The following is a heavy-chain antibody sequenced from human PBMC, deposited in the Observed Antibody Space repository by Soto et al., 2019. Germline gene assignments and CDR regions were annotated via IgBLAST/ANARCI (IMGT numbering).Heavy chain of an antibody. CDR1: GFTVSSNY. J-gene: IGHJ1*01. D-gene: IGHD3-22*01. CDR2: IYSGGST. V-gene: IGHV3-53*01. Sequence: EVQLVESGGGLIQXGGSLRLSCAASGFTVSSNYMSWVRQAPGKGLEWVSVIYSGGSTYYADSVKGRFTISRDNSKNTLYLQMNRLRAEDTAVYYCARDRVESGYPEYFQHWGQGTLVTVSS. CDR3: ARDRVESGYPEYFQH.